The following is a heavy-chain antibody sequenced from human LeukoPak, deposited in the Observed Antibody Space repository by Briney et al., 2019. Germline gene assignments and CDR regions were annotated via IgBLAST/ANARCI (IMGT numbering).Heavy chain of an antibody. CDR2: IYTSGST. Sequence: PSETLSLTCTVSGGSISSGSYYWSWIRQPAGKGLEWIGRIYTSGSTYYNPSLKSRVTISVDTSKNQFSLKLSSVTAADTAVYYCARQRAMVRGVGYFDYWGQGTLVTVSS. CDR3: ARQRAMVRGVGYFDY. V-gene: IGHV4-61*02. D-gene: IGHD3-10*01. CDR1: GGSISSGSYY. J-gene: IGHJ4*02.